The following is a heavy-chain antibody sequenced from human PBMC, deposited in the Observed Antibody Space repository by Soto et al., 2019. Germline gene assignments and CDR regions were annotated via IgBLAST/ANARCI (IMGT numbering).Heavy chain of an antibody. D-gene: IGHD3-22*01. CDR1: GDSISTFY. CDR2: VYYTGNT. J-gene: IGHJ4*02. V-gene: IGHV4-59*01. CDR3: ARGRTVRNYADDSSDYFYFFDY. Sequence: SETLSLTCTVSGDSISTFYWGWMRQSPGKELEWIGYVYYTGNTNYNPSLKSRVTISVDRSKNQFSLKLTSANAADTAVYYCARGRTVRNYADDSSDYFYFFDYWGQGTQVTSPQ.